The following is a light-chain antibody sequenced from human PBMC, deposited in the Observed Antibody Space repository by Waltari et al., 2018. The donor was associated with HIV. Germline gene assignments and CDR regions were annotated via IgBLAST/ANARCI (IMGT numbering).Light chain of an antibody. CDR1: QDIGTW. CDR3: QQANNFPT. Sequence: DILMTQSPSSVSASVGDRVTITCRASQDIGTWLAWYQQRPGKAPKLLIYAASTLHIGVPPRFSGSGSGTDFTLSISSLQPEDFATYFCQQANNFPTFGQGTRLVIK. CDR2: AAS. V-gene: IGKV1-12*01. J-gene: IGKJ5*01.